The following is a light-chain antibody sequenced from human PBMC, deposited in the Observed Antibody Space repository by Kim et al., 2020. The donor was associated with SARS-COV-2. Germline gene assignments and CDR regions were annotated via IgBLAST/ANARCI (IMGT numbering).Light chain of an antibody. CDR3: QQRSDWPLT. Sequence: EIVLTQSPATLSLSPGDRATLSCRASQSVSSYLAWYQQKPGQAPRLLIYDASNRATGIPGRFSGSGSGTDFTLTISSLELEDFAVYYCQQRSDWPLTFGGETKVDIK. CDR1: QSVSSY. J-gene: IGKJ4*01. CDR2: DAS. V-gene: IGKV3-11*01.